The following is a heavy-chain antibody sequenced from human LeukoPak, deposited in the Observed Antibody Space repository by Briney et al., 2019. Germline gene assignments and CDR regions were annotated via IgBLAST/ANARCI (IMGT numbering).Heavy chain of an antibody. D-gene: IGHD6-13*01. CDR1: GYTFTSYW. J-gene: IGHJ3*02. V-gene: IGHV5-51*01. CDR3: ARLDAYSSTWPDAFDI. Sequence: GESLKISCKGSGYTFTSYWIGWVRQMSGKGLEWMGIIYPGDSDTRYSPSFHGQVTISADKSISTAYLQWSSLQASDTAMYYCARLDAYSSTWPDAFDIWGQGTMITVSS. CDR2: IYPGDSDT.